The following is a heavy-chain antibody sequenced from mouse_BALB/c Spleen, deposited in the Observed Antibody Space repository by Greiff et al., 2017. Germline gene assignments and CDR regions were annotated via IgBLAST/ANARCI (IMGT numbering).Heavy chain of an antibody. Sequence: EVQLVESGGGLVKPGGSLKLSCAASGFTFSSYAMSWVRQPPEKRLEWVASISSGGSTYYPDSVKGRFTISRDNARNILYLQMSSLRSEDTAMYYCARGSSSSYAMDYWGQGTSVTVSS. V-gene: IGHV5-6-5*01. CDR1: GFTFSSYA. CDR2: ISSGGST. D-gene: IGHD1-3*01. J-gene: IGHJ4*01. CDR3: ARGSSSSYAMDY.